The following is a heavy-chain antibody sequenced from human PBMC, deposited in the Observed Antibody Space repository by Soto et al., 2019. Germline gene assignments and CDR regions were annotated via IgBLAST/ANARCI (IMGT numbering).Heavy chain of an antibody. Sequence: QVQLVQSGAEVKKPGSSVKVSCKASGGTFSSYAISWVRQAPGQGLEWMGGIIPIFGTANYAQKCHGRVTITADESTSTAYMELSSLRSEDTAVYYCARVSAAQGYYYYYYGMDVWGQGTTVTVSS. J-gene: IGHJ6*02. CDR1: GGTFSSYA. D-gene: IGHD6-13*01. CDR3: ARVSAAQGYYYYYYGMDV. CDR2: IIPIFGTA. V-gene: IGHV1-69*12.